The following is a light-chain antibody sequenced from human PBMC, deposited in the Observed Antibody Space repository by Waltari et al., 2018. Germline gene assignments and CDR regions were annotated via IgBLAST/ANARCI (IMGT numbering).Light chain of an antibody. CDR3: LQYNDWPPLT. J-gene: IGKJ4*01. CDR1: QSVSSN. V-gene: IGKV3-15*01. CDR2: GAS. Sequence: IVMTQSPATLSVSPGDRATLSCRSSQSVSSNLAWYQQKPGQAPRLLINGASTRATGVPDRFSGSGSGTEFTLTISSLQSEDFAVYYCLQYNDWPPLTFGGGTKVEIK.